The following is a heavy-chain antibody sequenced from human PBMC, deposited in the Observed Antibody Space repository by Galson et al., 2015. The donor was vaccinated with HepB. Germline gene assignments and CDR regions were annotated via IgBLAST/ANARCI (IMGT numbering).Heavy chain of an antibody. V-gene: IGHV3-48*04. CDR3: ASVGETGWNYYFHY. D-gene: IGHD1-7*01. CDR2: ISSSSSTI. Sequence: SLRLSCAASGFDFSRQGMNWVRQAPGKGLEWLSFISSSSSTIYDADSVKGRFTISRDNTKSLLYLQMNSLRVEDTAVYFCASVGETGWNYYFHYWGLGTLVTVSS. CDR1: GFDFSRQG. J-gene: IGHJ4*02.